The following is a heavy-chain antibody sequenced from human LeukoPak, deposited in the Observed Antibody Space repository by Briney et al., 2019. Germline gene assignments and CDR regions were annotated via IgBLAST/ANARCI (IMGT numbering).Heavy chain of an antibody. J-gene: IGHJ5*02. CDR3: AREGTIASANYNWFDP. Sequence: ASVKVSCKTSGYTFSSYTIHWVRQAPGQSLEWMGWINAGNGNTKYSQKLQGRVTIIRDTSAITAYMEVSSLTSEDTAVYYCAREGTIASANYNWFDPWGQGTLVTVSS. CDR2: INAGNGNT. V-gene: IGHV1-3*01. D-gene: IGHD1-1*01. CDR1: GYTFSSYT.